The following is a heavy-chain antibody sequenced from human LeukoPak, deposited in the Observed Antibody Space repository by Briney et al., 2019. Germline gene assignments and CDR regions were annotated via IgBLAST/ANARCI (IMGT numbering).Heavy chain of an antibody. Sequence: GGSLRLSCAASGFTFISYGMHWVRLDPGTRREGATVIRYDGSNKYYADSVKGRFIISRDNSKNTLYLQMNSLRAEDTAVYYCAKDTVKVTTIRRVPHYMDVWGKGTTVTISS. J-gene: IGHJ6*03. CDR3: AKDTVKVTTIRRVPHYMDV. CDR1: GFTFISYG. D-gene: IGHD5-12*01. CDR2: IRYDGSNK. V-gene: IGHV3-30*02.